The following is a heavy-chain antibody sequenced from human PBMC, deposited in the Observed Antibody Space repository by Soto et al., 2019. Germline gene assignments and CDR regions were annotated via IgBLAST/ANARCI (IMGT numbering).Heavy chain of an antibody. V-gene: IGHV5-51*01. CDR2: IYPGDSDT. CDR1: GYSFTSYW. J-gene: IGHJ6*02. CDR3: ARHPPNYYDSSGYLLNVRYGMDV. D-gene: IGHD3-22*01. Sequence: GESLKISCKGSGYSFTSYWIGWVRQMPGKGLEWMGIIYPGDSDTRYSPSFQGQVTISADKSISTAYLQWSSLKASDTAMYYCARHPPNYYDSSGYLLNVRYGMDVWGQGTTVTVSS.